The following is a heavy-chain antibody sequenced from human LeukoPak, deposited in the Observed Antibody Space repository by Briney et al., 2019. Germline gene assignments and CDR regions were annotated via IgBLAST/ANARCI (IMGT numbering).Heavy chain of an antibody. J-gene: IGHJ5*02. CDR1: GYSFTNYW. CDR2: IYPGDFDT. CDR3: ARRGDREWFDP. V-gene: IGHV5-51*01. Sequence: GESLKISCKGSGYSFTNYWIGWLRQMPGKGLEWMGVIYPGDFDTRYSPSFQGQVTISADKSISTAYLQWSSLKASDTAIYYCARRGDREWFDPWGQGTLVTVSS. D-gene: IGHD3-10*01.